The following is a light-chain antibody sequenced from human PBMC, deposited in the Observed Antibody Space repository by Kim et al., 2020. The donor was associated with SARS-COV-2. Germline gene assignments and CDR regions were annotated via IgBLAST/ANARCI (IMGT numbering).Light chain of an antibody. CDR1: QSVSRSY. J-gene: IGKJ2*01. CDR2: GAS. CDR3: HQYGSSYT. Sequence: SLSPGDSATLSCRASQSVSRSYLAWYQQKPGQAPRLLISGASSRATGIPDRFTGSGSGTDFTLTISRLEPGDSAVYYCHQYGSSYTFGQGTKLEI. V-gene: IGKV3-20*01.